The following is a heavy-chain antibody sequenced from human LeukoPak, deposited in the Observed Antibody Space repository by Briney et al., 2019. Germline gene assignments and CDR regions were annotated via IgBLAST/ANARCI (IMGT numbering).Heavy chain of an antibody. J-gene: IGHJ3*02. CDR1: GFTFSSYA. CDR3: AKARSGYYRGDAFDI. Sequence: RSGGSLRLSCAASGFTFSSYAMSWVRQAPGKGLEWVSAISGSGGSTYYADSVKGRFTISRDNSKNTLYLQMNSLRAEDTAVYYCAKARSGYYRGDAFDIWGQGTMVTVSS. D-gene: IGHD3-22*01. CDR2: ISGSGGST. V-gene: IGHV3-23*01.